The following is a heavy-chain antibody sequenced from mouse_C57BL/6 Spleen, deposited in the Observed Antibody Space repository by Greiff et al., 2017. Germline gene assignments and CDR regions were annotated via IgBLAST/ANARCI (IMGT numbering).Heavy chain of an antibody. V-gene: IGHV1-64*01. CDR2: IHPNSGST. Sequence: QVQLKQPGAELVKPGASVKLSCKASGYTFTSYWMHWVKQRPGQGLEWIGMIHPNSGSTNYNEKFKSKATLTVDKSSSTAYMQLSSLTSEDSAVYYCASPHYYGSSLYYAMDYWGQGTSVTVSS. CDR1: GYTFTSYW. CDR3: ASPHYYGSSLYYAMDY. D-gene: IGHD1-1*01. J-gene: IGHJ4*01.